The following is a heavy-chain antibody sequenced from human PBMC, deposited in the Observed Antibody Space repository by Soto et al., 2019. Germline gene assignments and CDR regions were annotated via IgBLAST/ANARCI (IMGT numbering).Heavy chain of an antibody. CDR3: ARDPPATRHGMDF. V-gene: IGHV3-53*02. CDR1: GFTVSSNY. J-gene: IGHJ6*02. CDR2: IYSGGST. Sequence: EVQLVETGGGLIQPGGSLRLSCAASGFTVSSNYMSWVRQAPGKGLEWVSVIYSGGSTYYAESVRGRFTIARDNSKNTLYIQMTSLRAEDTAVNDCARDPPATRHGMDFGGQETTVTFSS.